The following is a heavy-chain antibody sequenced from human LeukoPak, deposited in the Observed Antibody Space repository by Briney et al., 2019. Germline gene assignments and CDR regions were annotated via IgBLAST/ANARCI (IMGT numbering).Heavy chain of an antibody. CDR3: ARDNVVPAANWFDP. J-gene: IGHJ5*02. Sequence: PSETLSLTCTVSGGSISSYYWSWIRQPPGKGLEWIGYIYYSGSTNYNPSLKSRVTISVDTSKNQFSLKLSSVTAADTAVYYCARDNVVPAANWFDPWDQGTLVTVSS. D-gene: IGHD2-2*01. V-gene: IGHV4-59*01. CDR1: GGSISSYY. CDR2: IYYSGST.